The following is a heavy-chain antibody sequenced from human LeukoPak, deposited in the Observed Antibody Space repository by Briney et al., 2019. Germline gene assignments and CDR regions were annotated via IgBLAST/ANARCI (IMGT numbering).Heavy chain of an antibody. Sequence: SGGSLRLSCAASGFTFSSYAMHWVRQAPGKGLEWVAVISYDGSNKYYADSVKGRFTISRDNSKNTLYLQMNSLRAEDTAVYYCARDRGDYGDCHDYWGQGTLVTVSS. CDR2: ISYDGSNK. CDR1: GFTFSSYA. D-gene: IGHD4-17*01. CDR3: ARDRGDYGDCHDY. V-gene: IGHV3-30-3*01. J-gene: IGHJ4*02.